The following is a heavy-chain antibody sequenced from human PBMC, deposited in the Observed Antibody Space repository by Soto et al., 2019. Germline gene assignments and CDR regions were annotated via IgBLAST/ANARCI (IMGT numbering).Heavy chain of an antibody. V-gene: IGHV3-23*01. D-gene: IGHD2-8*01. Sequence: EVQLLESGGGLVQPGGSLRLSCAASGFTFSSYAMSWVRQAPGKGLEWVSAISGSGGSTYYADSVKGRFTISRDNSKNTLYLQTNSLRAEDTAVYYCAKVSCTNGVCYYYGMDVWGQGTTVTVSS. CDR3: AKVSCTNGVCYYYGMDV. J-gene: IGHJ6*02. CDR2: ISGSGGST. CDR1: GFTFSSYA.